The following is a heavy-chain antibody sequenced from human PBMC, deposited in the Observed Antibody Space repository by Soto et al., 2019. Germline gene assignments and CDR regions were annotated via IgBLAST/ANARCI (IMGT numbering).Heavy chain of an antibody. CDR1: GDSVSSNSAA. CDR3: AREGWGGWYIFGAFDI. Sequence: CVISGDSVSSNSAAWNWIRQSPSRVLEWLGRTYYRSKWYNDYAVSVKSRITINPYTSKNQFSLQLNSVTPEDTAVYYCAREGWGGWYIFGAFDIWGQGTMVTVSS. J-gene: IGHJ3*02. D-gene: IGHD6-19*01. CDR2: TYYRSKWYN. V-gene: IGHV6-1*01.